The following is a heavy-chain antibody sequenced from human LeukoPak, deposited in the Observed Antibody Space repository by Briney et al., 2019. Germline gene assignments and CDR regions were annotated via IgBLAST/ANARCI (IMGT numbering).Heavy chain of an antibody. J-gene: IGHJ4*02. D-gene: IGHD3-22*01. CDR2: IYYSGST. V-gene: IGHV4-59*01. CDR1: GGSISSYY. CDR3: ARSGHRPYYYDSSDHFDY. Sequence: SETLSLTCTVSGGSISSYYWSWIRQPPGKGLEWIGYIYYSGSTNYNPSLKSRVTISVDTSKNQFSLKLSSVTAADTAVYYCARSGHRPYYYDSSDHFDYWGQGTLVTVSS.